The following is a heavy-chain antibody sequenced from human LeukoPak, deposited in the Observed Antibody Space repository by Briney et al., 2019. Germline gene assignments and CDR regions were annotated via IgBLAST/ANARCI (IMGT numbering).Heavy chain of an antibody. Sequence: GGSLRLSCAASGFTFSSYAMSWVRQAPGKGLEWVSAISGSGGSTYYADSVKGRFTISRNNSKNTLYLQMNSLRAEDTAVYYCAKDPDDYGDYGGSDCWGQGTLVTVSS. CDR2: ISGSGGST. V-gene: IGHV3-23*01. D-gene: IGHD4-17*01. J-gene: IGHJ4*02. CDR3: AKDPDDYGDYGGSDC. CDR1: GFTFSSYA.